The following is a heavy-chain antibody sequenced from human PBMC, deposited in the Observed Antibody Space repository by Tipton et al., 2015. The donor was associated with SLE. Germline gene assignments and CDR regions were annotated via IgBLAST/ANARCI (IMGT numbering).Heavy chain of an antibody. CDR3: ARLHGYSYGLNWFDP. V-gene: IGHV4-39*07. CDR1: GVSITSGGYY. CDR2: IYYTGTTT. D-gene: IGHD5-18*01. J-gene: IGHJ5*02. Sequence: TLSLTCNVSGVSITSGGYYWTWIRQPPGKGREWIGSIYYTGTTTYYNSFLKSRVTMSVDTSKNQFSLRLTSVIAADTAVYYCARLHGYSYGLNWFDPWGQGTLISVSS.